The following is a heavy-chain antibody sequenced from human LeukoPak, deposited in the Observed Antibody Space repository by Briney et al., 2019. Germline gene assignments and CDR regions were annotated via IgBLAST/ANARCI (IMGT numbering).Heavy chain of an antibody. CDR3: AKDPRRSRNYDYYYYYGMDV. V-gene: IGHV3-30*18. D-gene: IGHD4-11*01. CDR1: GFTFSSYG. Sequence: GGSLRLSCAASGFTFSSYGMHWVRQAQGKGLEWVAVISYDGSNKYYADSVKGRFTISRDNSKNTLYLQMNSLRAEDTAVYYCAKDPRRSRNYDYYYYYGMDVWGQGTTVTVSS. J-gene: IGHJ6*02. CDR2: ISYDGSNK.